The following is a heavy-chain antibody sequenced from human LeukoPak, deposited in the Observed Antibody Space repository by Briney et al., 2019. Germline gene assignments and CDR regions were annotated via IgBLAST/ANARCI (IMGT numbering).Heavy chain of an antibody. Sequence: ASVKVSCKASGYTFTSYGISWVRQAPGQGLEWMGWISAYNGNTNYAQKLQGRVTMTTDTSTSTAYMELRSLRSEDTAVYYCARAERSCSSTSCYQHYYYYMDVWGKGTTVTVSS. J-gene: IGHJ6*03. V-gene: IGHV1-18*01. CDR2: ISAYNGNT. CDR3: ARAERSCSSTSCYQHYYYYMDV. CDR1: GYTFTSYG. D-gene: IGHD2-2*01.